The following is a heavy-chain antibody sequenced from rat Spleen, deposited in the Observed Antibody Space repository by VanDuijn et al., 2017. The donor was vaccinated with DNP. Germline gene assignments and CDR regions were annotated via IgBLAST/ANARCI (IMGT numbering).Heavy chain of an antibody. Sequence: EVLLVESDGGLVQPGRSLKLSCAVSGFTFSDYYMAWVRQAPAKGLEWVATISYNGGSPYYRDSVKGRFTISRDNAKSTLYLQMDSLRSEDTATYYWAGRPPPTRGPFDYWGQGVMVTVSS. CDR1: GFTFSDYY. CDR2: ISYNGGSP. J-gene: IGHJ2*01. V-gene: IGHV5-7*01. D-gene: IGHD1-4*01. CDR3: AGRPPPTRGPFDY.